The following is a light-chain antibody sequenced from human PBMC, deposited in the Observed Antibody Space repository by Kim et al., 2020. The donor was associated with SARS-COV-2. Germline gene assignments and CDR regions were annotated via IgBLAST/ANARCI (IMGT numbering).Light chain of an antibody. J-gene: IGLJ3*02. CDR3: DSRDSSGNYRV. V-gene: IGLV3-19*01. Sequence: SSELTQDPAVSVALRQTVKITCQGDSLRRFFAGWYQQKPGQAPILVFSSKDKRPSGIPDRFSGSNSGNTASLTITEAQAEDEADYYCDSRDSSGNYRVFG. CDR1: SLRRFF. CDR2: SKD.